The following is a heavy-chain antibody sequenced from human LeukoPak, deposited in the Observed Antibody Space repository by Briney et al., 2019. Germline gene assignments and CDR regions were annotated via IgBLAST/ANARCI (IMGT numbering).Heavy chain of an antibody. CDR3: ARDRRYYGSVLTFAFDI. Sequence: GGSLRLSCAASGFTFSSYGMHWVRQAPGKGLEWVAVIWYDGSNKYYADSVKGRFTISRDNSKNTLYLQMNSLRAEDTAVYYCARDRRYYGSVLTFAFDIWGQGTMVTVSS. V-gene: IGHV3-33*01. D-gene: IGHD3-10*01. J-gene: IGHJ3*02. CDR2: IWYDGSNK. CDR1: GFTFSSYG.